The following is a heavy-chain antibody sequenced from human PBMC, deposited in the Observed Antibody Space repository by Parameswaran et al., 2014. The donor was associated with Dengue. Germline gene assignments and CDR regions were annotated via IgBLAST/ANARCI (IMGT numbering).Heavy chain of an antibody. CDR3: ARDPAAMDSYYYYYYMDV. D-gene: IGHD5-18*01. CDR2: INTNTGNP. V-gene: IGHV7-4-1*02. J-gene: IGHJ6*03. Sequence: WVRQAPGQGLEWMGWINTNTGNPTYAQGFTGRFVFSLDTSVSTAYLQISSLKAEDTAVCYCARDPAAMDSYYYYYYMDVWGKGTTVTVSS.